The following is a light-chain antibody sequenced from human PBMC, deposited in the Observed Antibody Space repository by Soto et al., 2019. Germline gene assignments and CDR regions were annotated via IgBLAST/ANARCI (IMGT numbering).Light chain of an antibody. CDR2: EVS. CDR1: SSDVGGYNY. J-gene: IGLJ3*02. CDR3: SSYTSSSTRV. V-gene: IGLV2-14*01. Sequence: QAVVTQPASVSGSPGQSITISCTGTSSDVGGYNYVSWYQQHPGNATNLMIYEVSNRTSGVSNRYSGSKSGNTASLTISGLQAEDEADYYCSSYTSSSTRVFGGGTKLTVL.